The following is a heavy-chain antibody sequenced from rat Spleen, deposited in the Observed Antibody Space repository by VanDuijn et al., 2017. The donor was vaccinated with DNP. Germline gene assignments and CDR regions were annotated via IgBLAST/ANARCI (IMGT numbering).Heavy chain of an antibody. V-gene: IGHV5-7*01. J-gene: IGHJ3*01. CDR2: ITHGGGST. Sequence: EVRLVESGGGFVQPGRSLKLACLTSEFAFTNYDMAWVRQAPKKGLEWVATITHGGGSTYYRDSVKGRFTFSRNNIKSTLYLQMDSLRSEDTATYFCATRGNGGFRGWFAYWGQGTLVTVSS. CDR3: ATRGNGGFRGWFAY. CDR1: EFAFTNYD. D-gene: IGHD1-11*01.